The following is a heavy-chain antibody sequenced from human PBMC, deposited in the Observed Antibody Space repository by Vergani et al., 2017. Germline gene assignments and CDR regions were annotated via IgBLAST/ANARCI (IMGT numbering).Heavy chain of an antibody. CDR3: AKSLGFGKRDYYYGMDV. CDR2: INPNSGGT. CDR1: GYTFTGYY. Sequence: QVQLVQSGAEVKKPGASVKVSCKASGYTFTGYYMHWVRQAPGQGLEWMGWINPNSGGTNYAQKFQGRVTMTRDTSISTAYMELSRLRSDDTAVYYCAKSLGFGKRDYYYGMDVWGQGTTVTVSS. J-gene: IGHJ6*02. D-gene: IGHD3-10*01. V-gene: IGHV1-2*02.